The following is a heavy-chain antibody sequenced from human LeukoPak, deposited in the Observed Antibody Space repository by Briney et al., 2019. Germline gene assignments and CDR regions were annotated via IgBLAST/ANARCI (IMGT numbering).Heavy chain of an antibody. J-gene: IGHJ4*02. D-gene: IGHD6-13*01. CDR3: AKAAAAPGFDF. CDR1: DFTSSSYA. V-gene: IGHV3-23*01. Sequence: GGSQRLSCAASDFTSSSYALNWVRQAPGKGLEWVATVSGSGDRMYHADSVKGRFTISRDNSKNTIYLQMNSLRAEDTALYYCAKAAAAPGFDFWGQGTLVTVSS. CDR2: VSGSGDRM.